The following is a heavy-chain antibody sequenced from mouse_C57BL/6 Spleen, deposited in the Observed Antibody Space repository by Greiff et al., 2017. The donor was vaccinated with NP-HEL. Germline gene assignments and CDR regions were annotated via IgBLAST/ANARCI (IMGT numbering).Heavy chain of an antibody. CDR1: GYTFTSYW. CDR3: AIVYGSQGAYWYFDV. J-gene: IGHJ1*03. Sequence: QVQLKQPGAELVMPGASVKLSCKASGYTFTSYWMHWVKQRPGQGLEWIGEIDPSDSYTNYNQKFKGKSTLTVDKSSSTAYMQLSSLTSEDSAVYYGAIVYGSQGAYWYFDVWGTGTTVTVSS. CDR2: IDPSDSYT. V-gene: IGHV1-69*01. D-gene: IGHD1-1*01.